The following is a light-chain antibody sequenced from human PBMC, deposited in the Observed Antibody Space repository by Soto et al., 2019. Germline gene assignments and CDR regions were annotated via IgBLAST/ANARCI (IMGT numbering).Light chain of an antibody. V-gene: IGLV1-40*01. J-gene: IGLJ3*02. CDR2: GNS. Sequence: QSALTQPRSVSGAPGQRVTISCTGSSSNIGAGYDVHWYQQLPGTAPKLLIYGNSNRPSGVPDRFSGSKSGTSASLAITGLQAEDEADYYCQSYDSSLSGLVFGGGTKVTVL. CDR1: SSNIGAGYD. CDR3: QSYDSSLSGLV.